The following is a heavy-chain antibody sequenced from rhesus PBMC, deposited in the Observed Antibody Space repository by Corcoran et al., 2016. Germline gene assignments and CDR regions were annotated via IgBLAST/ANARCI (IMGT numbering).Heavy chain of an antibody. V-gene: IGHV4S11*01. CDR3: AREGRGNSLAV. Sequence: QVQLQESGPGLVKPLETLSLTCAVSGGSISSNYWSWIRQPPGKGLEWIAYIFGNGSKTNNNPYLKRRVTRSGDTAKNQISLKRSSVTAADTAVYYCAREGRGNSLAVWGRGVLVAVSS. CDR2: IFGNGSKT. D-gene: IGHD2-21*01. J-gene: IGHJ5-2*02. CDR1: GGSISSNY.